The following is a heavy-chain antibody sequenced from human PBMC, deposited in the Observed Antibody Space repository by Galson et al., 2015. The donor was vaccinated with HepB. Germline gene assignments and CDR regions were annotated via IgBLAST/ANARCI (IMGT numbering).Heavy chain of an antibody. CDR3: MASGSFFLGNWFDP. J-gene: IGHJ5*02. Sequence: SLRLSCAASGFTFSRYWKHWVRQAPGKGLVWDSRINRDGRIRSYADSVKGRFTISRDNAKNTLYLQMNSLRAEDTAVYYCMASGSFFLGNWFDPWGQGTPVTVSS. CDR1: GFTFSRYW. D-gene: IGHD3-10*01. V-gene: IGHV3-74*01. CDR2: INRDGRIR.